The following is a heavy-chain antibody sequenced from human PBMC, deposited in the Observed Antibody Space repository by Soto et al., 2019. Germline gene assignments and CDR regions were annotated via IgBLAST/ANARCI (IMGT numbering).Heavy chain of an antibody. J-gene: IGHJ4*02. Sequence: PGGSLRLSCAASGFTFSSYAMSWVRQAPGKGLEWVSAISGSGGSTYYADSVKGRFTISRDNSKNTLYLQMNSLRAEDTAVYYCAKLGFRILVAGPHDYWGQGTLVTVSS. D-gene: IGHD6-19*01. CDR1: GFTFSSYA. CDR2: ISGSGGST. V-gene: IGHV3-23*01. CDR3: AKLGFRILVAGPHDY.